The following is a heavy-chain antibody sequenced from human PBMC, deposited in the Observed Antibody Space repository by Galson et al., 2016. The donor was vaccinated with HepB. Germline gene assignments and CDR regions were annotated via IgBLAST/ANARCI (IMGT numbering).Heavy chain of an antibody. J-gene: IGHJ6*02. D-gene: IGHD2-2*01. V-gene: IGHV4-31*03. Sequence: TLSLTCTVSGGSIGSGGYYWNWIRQNPGKGLEWIGYIYYRGGTKYNPSLKSRVTISVDTSKKQFSLKLSSVTAADTAVYYCARAHCSSTSCYAAYYYGMDVWGQGTTVTVSS. CDR1: GGSIGSGGYY. CDR3: ARAHCSSTSCYAAYYYGMDV. CDR2: IYYRGGT.